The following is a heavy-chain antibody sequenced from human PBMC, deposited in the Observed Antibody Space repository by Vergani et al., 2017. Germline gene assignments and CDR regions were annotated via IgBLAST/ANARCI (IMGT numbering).Heavy chain of an antibody. D-gene: IGHD6-13*01. CDR3: ARADRSIYPGNFDY. V-gene: IGHV4-59*01. CDR1: GGSISSYY. CDR2: IYYSGST. J-gene: IGHJ4*02. Sequence: QVQLQESGPGLVKPSQTLSLTCTVSGGSISSYYWSWIRQPPGKGLEWIGYIYYSGSTNYNPSLKSRVTISVDTSKNQFSLKLSSVTAADTAVYYCARADRSIYPGNFDYWGQGTLVTVDS.